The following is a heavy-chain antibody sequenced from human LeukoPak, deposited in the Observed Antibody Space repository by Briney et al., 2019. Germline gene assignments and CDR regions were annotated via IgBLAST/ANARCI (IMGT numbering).Heavy chain of an antibody. V-gene: IGHV1-18*01. CDR1: GYTFTSYG. Sequence: GASVKVSCKASGYTFTSYGISWVRQAPGQVLEWMGWISAYNGNTNYAQKLQGRVTMTTDTSTSTAYMELRSLRSDDTAVYYCARDPVGIAVAGPKYFQHWGQGTLVTVSS. D-gene: IGHD6-19*01. J-gene: IGHJ1*01. CDR3: ARDPVGIAVAGPKYFQH. CDR2: ISAYNGNT.